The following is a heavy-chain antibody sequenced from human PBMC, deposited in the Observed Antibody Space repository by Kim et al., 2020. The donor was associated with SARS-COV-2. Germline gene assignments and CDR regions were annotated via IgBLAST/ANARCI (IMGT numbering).Heavy chain of an antibody. D-gene: IGHD3-10*01. V-gene: IGHV3-23*01. J-gene: IGHJ4*02. CDR2: SGGST. Sequence: SGGSTYHGDSVKGRFTSARDNSKNTLYLQMNSRRAADTAVYYCALPCRGDWGQGTLVTVSS. CDR3: ALPCRGD.